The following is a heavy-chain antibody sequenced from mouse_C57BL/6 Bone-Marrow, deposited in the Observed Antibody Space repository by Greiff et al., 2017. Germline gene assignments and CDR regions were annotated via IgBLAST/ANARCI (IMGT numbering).Heavy chain of an antibody. V-gene: IGHV1-15*01. Sequence: QVLLKQSGAELVRPGASVTLSCTASGYTFTDYELHWVKQTPVHGLEWIGAIDPETGGTSYNQKFKGKAILTADKSSSTAYMEIRSLTSEDSAVYYCTPYYYGSSYTYWGQGTLVTVSA. J-gene: IGHJ3*01. CDR2: IDPETGGT. CDR1: GYTFTDYE. D-gene: IGHD1-1*01. CDR3: TPYYYGSSYTY.